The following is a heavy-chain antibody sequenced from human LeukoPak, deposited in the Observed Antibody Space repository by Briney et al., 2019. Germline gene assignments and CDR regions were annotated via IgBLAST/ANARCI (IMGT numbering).Heavy chain of an antibody. CDR1: GSDFSTYW. CDR3: ARASRDGYNQNFDH. CDR2: IYPGGSET. Sequence: GESLQISCQGLGSDFSTYWNAWVRKRPGKGLEWMGIIYPGGSETRYDPSFQGQVTISADRSTSTAYLQWSSLRASDTAMYYCARASRDGYNQNFDHWGQGTLVTVSS. V-gene: IGHV5-51*01. D-gene: IGHD5-24*01. J-gene: IGHJ4*02.